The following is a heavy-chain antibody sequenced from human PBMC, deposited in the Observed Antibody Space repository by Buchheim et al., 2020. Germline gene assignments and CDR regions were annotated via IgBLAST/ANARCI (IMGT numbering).Heavy chain of an antibody. D-gene: IGHD3-3*01. J-gene: IGHJ6*02. Sequence: QVQLQESGPGLVKPSETLSLTCTVSRTSISDNFWSWIRQPPGKGLEWIGFLYDAGGANYNSSLKSRVSMSVDTSINQFSLTLRSVTPSDTAVYFCARLLWSGYSYAMDVWGQGTT. CDR1: RTSISDNF. V-gene: IGHV4-59*01. CDR2: LYDAGGA. CDR3: ARLLWSGYSYAMDV.